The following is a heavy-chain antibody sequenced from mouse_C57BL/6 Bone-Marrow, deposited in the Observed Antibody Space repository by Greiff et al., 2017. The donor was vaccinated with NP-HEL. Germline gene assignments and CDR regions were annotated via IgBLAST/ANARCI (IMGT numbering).Heavy chain of an antibody. D-gene: IGHD1-1*01. Sequence: EVHLVESGPGLAKPSQTLSLTCSVTGYSITSDYWNWIRKFPGNKLEYMGYISYSGSTYYNPSLKSRISTTRDTSKNQYYLQMNAVTTEDTATSYCAKATYYYGSKYFEGWGTGTTVTVAS. J-gene: IGHJ1*03. CDR3: AKATYYYGSKYFEG. CDR2: ISYSGST. CDR1: GYSITSDY. V-gene: IGHV3-8*01.